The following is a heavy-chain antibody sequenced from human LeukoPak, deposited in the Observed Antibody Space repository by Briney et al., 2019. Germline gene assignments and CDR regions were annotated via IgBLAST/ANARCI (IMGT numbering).Heavy chain of an antibody. Sequence: GASVKVSCKASGYTFTGYYMHWVRQAPGQGFEWMGWINPNSGGTNYAQKFQGRVTMTRNTSISTAYMELSRLRSDDTAVYYCARVRAGDAFDIWGQGTMVTVSS. CDR2: INPNSGGT. J-gene: IGHJ3*02. V-gene: IGHV1-2*02. CDR3: ARVRAGDAFDI. CDR1: GYTFTGYY. D-gene: IGHD3-10*01.